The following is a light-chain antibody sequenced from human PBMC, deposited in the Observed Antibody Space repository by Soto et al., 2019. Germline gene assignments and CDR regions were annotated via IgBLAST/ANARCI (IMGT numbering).Light chain of an antibody. CDR2: GAS. V-gene: IGKV3-15*01. CDR1: ESLSTY. J-gene: IGKJ2*01. CDR3: QSYNDWPFT. Sequence: EIVMTQSPATLSVSPGERVTLSCRASESLSTYLAWYQQKPGQAPRLLIYGASTKATGIPARFSGSGFATDFTLTISSLQSEDFVVYYCQSYNDWPFTFGQGTKLEI.